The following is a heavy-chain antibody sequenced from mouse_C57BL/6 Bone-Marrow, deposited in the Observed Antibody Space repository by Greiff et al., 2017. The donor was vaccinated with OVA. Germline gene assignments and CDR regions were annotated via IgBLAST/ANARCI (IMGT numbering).Heavy chain of an antibody. CDR1: GFNFKDDY. V-gene: IGHV14-4*01. J-gene: IGHJ3*01. D-gene: IGHD1-1*01. CDR3: TPYESAAY. Sequence: VQLQQSGAELVRPGASVKLSCTASGFNFKDDYMHWVKQRPEQGLEWIGWIDPANGDTEYASKFQGKAPITADTSSNTAYLMLSSLTSEDTAVYYCTPYESAAYWGQGTLVTVSA. CDR2: IDPANGDT.